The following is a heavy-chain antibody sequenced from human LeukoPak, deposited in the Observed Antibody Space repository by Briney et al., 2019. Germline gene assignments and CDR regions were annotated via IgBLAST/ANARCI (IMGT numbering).Heavy chain of an antibody. CDR2: INAGNGNT. J-gene: IGHJ6*02. Sequence: GASVKVSCKASGYTFTSYAMHWVRQAPGQRLEWMGWINAGNGNTKYSQKFQGRVTITRDTSASTAYMELSSLRSEDTAVYYCARDPIAVAGTYYYYYGMDVWGQGTTVTVSS. CDR3: ARDPIAVAGTYYYYYGMDV. V-gene: IGHV1-3*01. CDR1: GYTFTSYA. D-gene: IGHD6-19*01.